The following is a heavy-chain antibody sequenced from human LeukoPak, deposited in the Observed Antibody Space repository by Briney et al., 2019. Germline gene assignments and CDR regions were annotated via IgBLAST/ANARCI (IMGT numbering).Heavy chain of an antibody. CDR3: ARAGTGTTAPTYYYYGMDV. V-gene: IGHV1-18*01. J-gene: IGHJ6*02. D-gene: IGHD1-1*01. CDR2: ISAYNGNT. Sequence: ASVKVSCKASGYIFTSYGISWVRQAPGQGLEWMGWISAYNGNTNYAQKLQGRVTMTTDTSTSTAYMELRSLRSDDTAVYYCARAGTGTTAPTYYYYGMDVWGQGTTVTVSS. CDR1: GYIFTSYG.